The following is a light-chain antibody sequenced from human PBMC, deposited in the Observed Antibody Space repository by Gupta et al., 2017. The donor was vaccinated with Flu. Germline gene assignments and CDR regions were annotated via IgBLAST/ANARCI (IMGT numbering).Light chain of an antibody. V-gene: IGLV7-46*01. CDR2: GAT. CDR3: LLSYNGVGV. Sequence: QAVVTQEPSLTVSPGGTVPFTCGSSTGAVTSALYPYWFQQKPGQAPTTLIFGATNKHSRTPARCSGSLLGDKAALTRSGAQPEDEAEYFCLLSYNGVGVFGGGTKLTVL. CDR1: TGAVTSALY. J-gene: IGLJ3*02.